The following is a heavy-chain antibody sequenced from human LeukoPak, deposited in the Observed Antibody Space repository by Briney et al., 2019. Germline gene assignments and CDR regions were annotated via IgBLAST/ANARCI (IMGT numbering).Heavy chain of an antibody. CDR3: ARGEEHGSGTVHFDY. CDR2: IYHGGST. Sequence: SETLSLTCAVSGGSISNSHWWSWVRQPPRKGVEWIGEIYHGGSTNFNPSLKSRVTISVDGSNNQFSLRLTSVTAADTAVYYCARGEEHGSGTVHFDYWGQGTLVTVSS. D-gene: IGHD3-10*01. J-gene: IGHJ4*02. V-gene: IGHV4-4*02. CDR1: GGSISNSHW.